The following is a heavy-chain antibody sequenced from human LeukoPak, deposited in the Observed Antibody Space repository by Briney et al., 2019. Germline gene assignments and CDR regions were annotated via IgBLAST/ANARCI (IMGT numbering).Heavy chain of an antibody. CDR1: GGSISSYY. Sequence: SETLSLTCTVSGGSISSYYWSWIRQPPGKGLEWIGYIYYSGSTNYNPSLKSRVTISVDTSKNQFSLKLSSVTVADTAVYYCARHRHYGDCYFDYWGQGTLVTVSS. CDR3: ARHRHYGDCYFDY. D-gene: IGHD4-17*01. CDR2: IYYSGST. J-gene: IGHJ4*02. V-gene: IGHV4-59*08.